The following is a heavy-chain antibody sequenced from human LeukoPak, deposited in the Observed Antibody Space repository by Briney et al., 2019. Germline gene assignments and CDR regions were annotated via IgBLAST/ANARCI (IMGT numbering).Heavy chain of an antibody. J-gene: IGHJ3*02. Sequence: GGSLRLSCAASGFTLSSYAKHWVRQAPGKGLEYVSAISSNGGSTYYANSVKGRFTISRDNSKNTLYLQMGSLRAEDMAVYYCARDSGDDAFDIWGQGKMVTVSS. CDR2: ISSNGGST. D-gene: IGHD3-10*01. V-gene: IGHV3-64*01. CDR1: GFTLSSYA. CDR3: ARDSGDDAFDI.